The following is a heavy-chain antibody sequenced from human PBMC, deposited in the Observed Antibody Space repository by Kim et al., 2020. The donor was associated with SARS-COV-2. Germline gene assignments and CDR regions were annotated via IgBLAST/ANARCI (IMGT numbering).Heavy chain of an antibody. Sequence: SVKVSCKASGGTFSSFAINWVRQAPGQGLQWMGGVIPLFDTINYAQMFQGRVTITADESTNTAYMEMSSLKSEDTAVYYCARGRDIVVEPAEGDHFDIWGQGTMVTISS. D-gene: IGHD2-2*01. CDR2: VIPLFDTI. CDR3: ARGRDIVVEPAEGDHFDI. J-gene: IGHJ3*02. CDR1: GGTFSSFA. V-gene: IGHV1-69*13.